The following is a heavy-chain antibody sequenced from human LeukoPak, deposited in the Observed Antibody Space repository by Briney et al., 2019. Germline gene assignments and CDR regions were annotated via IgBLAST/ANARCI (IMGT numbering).Heavy chain of an antibody. J-gene: IGHJ4*02. Sequence: PSETLSLTCAVYGGSFSDYYWSWIRQPPGKGLEWIGEINHSGSTSYNPSLKSRVTISVDTSKNQFSLKLSSVTAADTAVYYCARKRWLQEATFDHWGQGTLVTVSS. D-gene: IGHD5-24*01. CDR2: INHSGST. V-gene: IGHV4-34*01. CDR1: GGSFSDYY. CDR3: ARKRWLQEATFDH.